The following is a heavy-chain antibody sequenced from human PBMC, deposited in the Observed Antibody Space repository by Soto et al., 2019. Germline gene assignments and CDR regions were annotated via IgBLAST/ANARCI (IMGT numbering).Heavy chain of an antibody. V-gene: IGHV1-24*01. Sequence: ASVKVSCEVSGYTLTELSMHWVRQAPGKGLEWMGGFDPEDGETIYAQKFQGRVTMTEDTSTDTAYMELSSLRSEDTAVYYCATADLYGDYFDYWGQGTLVTVSS. CDR3: ATADLYGDYFDY. CDR2: FDPEDGET. CDR1: GYTLTELS. J-gene: IGHJ4*02. D-gene: IGHD4-17*01.